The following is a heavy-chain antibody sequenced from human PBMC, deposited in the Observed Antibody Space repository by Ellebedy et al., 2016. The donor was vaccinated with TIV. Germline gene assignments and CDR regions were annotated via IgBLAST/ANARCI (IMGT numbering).Heavy chain of an antibody. Sequence: GGSLRLXCAASGFTFSSHWMTWVRQAPGKGLEWVANIKRDGTEEYYVDSVKGRFTISRDNAKNSLYLQMNSLRAEDTAVYYCAGTYQTAMVRGVISPCDYWGQGTLVTVSS. CDR3: AGTYQTAMVRGVISPCDY. CDR2: IKRDGTEE. CDR1: GFTFSSHW. V-gene: IGHV3-7*01. J-gene: IGHJ4*02. D-gene: IGHD3-10*01.